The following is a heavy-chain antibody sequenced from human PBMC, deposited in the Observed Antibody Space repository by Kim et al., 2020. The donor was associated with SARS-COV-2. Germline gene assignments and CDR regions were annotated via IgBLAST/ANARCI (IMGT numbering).Heavy chain of an antibody. Sequence: ASVKVSCKASGYTFTSYAMHWVRQAPGQRLEWMGWINAGNGNTKYSQKFQGRVTITRDTSASTAYMELSSLRSEDTAVYYCAVGAAAGTIRGAFDIWGQGTMVTVSS. CDR1: GYTFTSYA. CDR3: AVGAAAGTIRGAFDI. D-gene: IGHD6-13*01. V-gene: IGHV1-3*01. J-gene: IGHJ3*02. CDR2: INAGNGNT.